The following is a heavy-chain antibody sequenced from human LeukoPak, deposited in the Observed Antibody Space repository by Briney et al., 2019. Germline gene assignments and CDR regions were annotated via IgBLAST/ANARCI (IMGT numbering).Heavy chain of an antibody. CDR2: ISAYNGNT. J-gene: IGHJ6*03. CDR3: ARGPGIQLWRFDYYYMDV. D-gene: IGHD5-18*01. CDR1: GYTFTSYG. V-gene: IGHV1-18*01. Sequence: ASVKVSCKASGYTFTSYGISWVRQAPGQGLEWIGWISAYNGNTNYAQKLQGRVTMTTDTSTSTAYMELRSLRSDDTAVYYCARGPGIQLWRFDYYYMDVWGKGTTVTVSS.